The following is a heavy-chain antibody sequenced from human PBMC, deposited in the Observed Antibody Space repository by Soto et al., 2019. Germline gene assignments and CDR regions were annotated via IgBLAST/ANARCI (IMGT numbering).Heavy chain of an antibody. CDR1: GGSISSGGYY. CDR3: ARALNNYDILTGYDYYGMDV. J-gene: IGHJ6*02. V-gene: IGHV4-31*03. D-gene: IGHD3-9*01. Sequence: PSETLSLTCTVSGGSISSGGYYWSWIRQHPGKGLEWIGYIYYSGSTYYNPSLKSRVTISVDTSKNQFSLKLSSVTAADSAVYYCARALNNYDILTGYDYYGMDVWGQGTTVTVSS. CDR2: IYYSGST.